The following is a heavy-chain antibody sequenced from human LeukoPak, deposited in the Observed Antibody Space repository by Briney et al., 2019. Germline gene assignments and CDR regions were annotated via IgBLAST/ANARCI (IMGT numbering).Heavy chain of an antibody. Sequence: SETLSLTCTVYGGSIGTYYWGWIRQSPGKGLGWIGYIYVTGSTRIKPYLQSRVTISVDTSRTQFFRKLSSVTAADRAGYYCARHLGGGIEHMNVWGKGTKVTVSS. J-gene: IGHJ6*03. CDR1: GGSIGTYY. V-gene: IGHV4-59*08. CDR3: ARHLGGGIEHMNV. CDR2: IYVTGST. D-gene: IGHD3-16*02.